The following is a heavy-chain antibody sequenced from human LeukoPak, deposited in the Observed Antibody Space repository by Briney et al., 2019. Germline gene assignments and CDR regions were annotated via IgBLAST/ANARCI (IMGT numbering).Heavy chain of an antibody. CDR1: GYSFTSYW. CDR2: IYPGDSDT. Sequence: GESLKISCKGSGYSFTSYWIGWVRQMPGKGLEWKGIIYPGDSDTRYSPSFQGQVTISADKSISTAYLQWSSLKASATAMYYCAGAGVYCIGGSCFPFDNWGQETLVTAS. D-gene: IGHD2-15*01. V-gene: IGHV5-51*01. J-gene: IGHJ4*02. CDR3: AGAGVYCIGGSCFPFDN.